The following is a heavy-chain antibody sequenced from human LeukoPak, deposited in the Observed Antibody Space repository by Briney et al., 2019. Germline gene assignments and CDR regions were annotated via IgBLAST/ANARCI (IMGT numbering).Heavy chain of an antibody. Sequence: ASVKVSCKASGYTFTSYGISWVRQAPGQGLEWMGWISAYNGNTNYAQKLQGRVTMTTDTSTSTAYMELRSLRSDDTAVYYCAREVRGVIAANWFDPWGQGTLVTVSS. CDR1: GYTFTSYG. J-gene: IGHJ5*02. V-gene: IGHV1-18*01. CDR3: AREVRGVIAANWFDP. D-gene: IGHD3-10*01. CDR2: ISAYNGNT.